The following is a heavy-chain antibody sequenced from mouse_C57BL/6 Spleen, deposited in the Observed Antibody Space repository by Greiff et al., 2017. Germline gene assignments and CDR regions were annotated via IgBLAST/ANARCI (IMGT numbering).Heavy chain of an antibody. CDR3: ARGPLDGYYGYFDV. J-gene: IGHJ1*03. CDR2: ISYSGST. V-gene: IGHV3-1*01. CDR1: GYSITSGYD. Sequence: EVQLVESGPGMVKPSQSLSLTCTVTGYSITSGYDWHWIRHFPGNKLEWMGYISYSGSTNYNPSLKSRISITHDTSKNHFFLKLNSVTTEDTATYYCARGPLDGYYGYFDVWGTGTTVTVSS. D-gene: IGHD2-3*01.